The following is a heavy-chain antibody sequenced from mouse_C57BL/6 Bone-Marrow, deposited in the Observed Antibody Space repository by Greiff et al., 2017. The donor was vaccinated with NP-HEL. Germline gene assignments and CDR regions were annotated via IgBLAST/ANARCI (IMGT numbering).Heavy chain of an antibody. D-gene: IGHD5-1-1*01. CDR1: GFTFSDYY. CDR2: INYDGSST. CDR3: ARDRGYPDV. J-gene: IGHJ1*03. Sequence: EVQRVESEGGLVQPGSSMKLSCTASGFTFSDYYMAWVRQVPEKGLEWVANINYDGSSTYYLDSLKSRFILSRDNAKNILYLQMSGLKSEDTATYYCARDRGYPDVWGTGTTVTVSS. V-gene: IGHV5-16*01.